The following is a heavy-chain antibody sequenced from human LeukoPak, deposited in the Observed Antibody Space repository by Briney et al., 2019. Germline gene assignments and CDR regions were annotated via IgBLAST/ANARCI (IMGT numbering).Heavy chain of an antibody. CDR1: GYTFTSYG. D-gene: IGHD3-22*01. CDR2: ISAYNGNT. J-gene: IGHJ4*02. CDR3: AREFVYYYDSSGPIDY. Sequence: VASVKVSCKASGYTFTSYGISWVRQPPGQGLEWMGWISAYNGNTNYAQKLQGRVTMTTDTSTSTAYMELRSLRSDDTAVYYCAREFVYYYDSSGPIDYWGQGTLVTVSS. V-gene: IGHV1-18*01.